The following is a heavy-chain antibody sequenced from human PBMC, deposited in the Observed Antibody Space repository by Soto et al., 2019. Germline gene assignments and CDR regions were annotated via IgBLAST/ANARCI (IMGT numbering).Heavy chain of an antibody. CDR3: AKALAPYYYDSSGCLQCAFDI. J-gene: IGHJ3*02. Sequence: GGSLRLSCAASGFTFSSYAMSWVRQAPGKGLEWVSAISGSGGSTYYEDFVKGRFTISRENSKNPLYLQMNSLRAEDTAVYYCAKALAPYYYDSSGCLQCAFDIWGQGTMVTVSS. D-gene: IGHD3-22*01. V-gene: IGHV3-23*01. CDR2: ISGSGGST. CDR1: GFTFSSYA.